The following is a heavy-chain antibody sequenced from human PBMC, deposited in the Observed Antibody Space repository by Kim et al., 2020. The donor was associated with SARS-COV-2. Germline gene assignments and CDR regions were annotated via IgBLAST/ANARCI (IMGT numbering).Heavy chain of an antibody. V-gene: IGHV4-30-2*01. CDR1: DGSISSGGYS. D-gene: IGHD1-20*01. CDR2: IYHSGST. Sequence: SETLSLTCAVSDGSISSGGYSWSWIRQPPGKGLEWIGYIYHSGSTYYNPSLKSRVTISVDRSKNQFSLKLSSVTAADTAVYYCALHNLWDNWFDPWGQGTLVTVSS. J-gene: IGHJ5*02. CDR3: ALHNLWDNWFDP.